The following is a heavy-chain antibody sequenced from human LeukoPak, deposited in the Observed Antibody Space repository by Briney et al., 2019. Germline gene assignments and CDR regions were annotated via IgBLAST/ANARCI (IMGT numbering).Heavy chain of an antibody. V-gene: IGHV4-34*01. D-gene: IGHD2-21*02. CDR3: ARDSPTARVDY. J-gene: IGHJ4*02. Sequence: SETLSLTCAVYGGSFSGYYWSWIRQPPGKGLEWIGEINHSGSTNYNPSLKSRVTISVDTSKNQFSLKLSSVTAADTAVYYCARDSPTARVDYWGQGTLVTVSS. CDR2: INHSGST. CDR1: GGSFSGYY.